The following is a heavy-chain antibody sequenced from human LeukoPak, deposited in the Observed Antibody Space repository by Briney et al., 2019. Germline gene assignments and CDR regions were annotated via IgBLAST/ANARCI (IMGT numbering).Heavy chain of an antibody. J-gene: IGHJ5*02. CDR1: GGSISSYY. CDR2: IYYSGST. D-gene: IGHD2-2*01. V-gene: IGHV4-59*01. Sequence: PSETLSLTCTVSGGSISSYYWSWIRQPPGEGLEWIGYIYYSGSTNYNPSLKSRVTISVDTSKNQFSLKLSSVTAADTAVYYCAREREYCSSTSCYNWFDPWGQGTLVTVSS. CDR3: AREREYCSSTSCYNWFDP.